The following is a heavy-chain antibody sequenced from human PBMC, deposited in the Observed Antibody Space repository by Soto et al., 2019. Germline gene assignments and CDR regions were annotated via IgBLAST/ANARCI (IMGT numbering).Heavy chain of an antibody. J-gene: IGHJ2*01. Sequence: PSETLSLTCTVSGGSINSGGYYWSWIRQHPGKGLEWIGYIYYSGSTYYNPSLKSRVTISVDTSKNQFSLKLSSVTAADTAVYYCARASTGTRSTYWYFDLWGRGTLVTVSS. CDR1: GGSINSGGYY. CDR2: IYYSGST. V-gene: IGHV4-31*03. D-gene: IGHD1-7*01. CDR3: ARASTGTRSTYWYFDL.